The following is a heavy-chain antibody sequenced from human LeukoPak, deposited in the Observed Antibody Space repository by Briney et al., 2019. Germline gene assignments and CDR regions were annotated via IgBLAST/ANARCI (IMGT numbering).Heavy chain of an antibody. D-gene: IGHD4-23*01. CDR3: ARYDGNYYYYYTDV. CDR1: GYTFTGYY. Sequence: GASVKVSCKASGYTFTGYYMHWVRQAPGQGLEWMGWINPNSGGTNYAQKFQGRVTMTRDTSISTAYMELSGLRSDDTAVYYCARYDGNYYYYYTDVWGKGTTVTVSS. V-gene: IGHV1-2*02. J-gene: IGHJ6*03. CDR2: INPNSGGT.